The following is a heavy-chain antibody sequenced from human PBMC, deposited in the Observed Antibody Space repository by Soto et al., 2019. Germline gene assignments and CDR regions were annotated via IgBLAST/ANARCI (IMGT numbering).Heavy chain of an antibody. V-gene: IGHV4-34*01. Sequence: SETVSLTCAVYGGSFSGYYWSWIRQPPGKGLEWIGEINHSGSTNYNPSLKSRVTISVDTSKNQFSLKLSSVTAADTAVYYCARGALFDYWGQGTLVTVSS. CDR3: ARGALFDY. CDR2: INHSGST. CDR1: GGSFSGYY. J-gene: IGHJ4*02.